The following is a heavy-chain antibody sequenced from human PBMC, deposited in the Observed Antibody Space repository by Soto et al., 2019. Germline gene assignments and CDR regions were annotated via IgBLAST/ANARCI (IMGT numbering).Heavy chain of an antibody. D-gene: IGHD1-1*01. J-gene: IGHJ6*02. CDR3: AGALENPYFYYGLNV. Sequence: PGGSLRLSCAASGSSFSTYAMSWVRRAPGKGLEWVSSISGSGINTYFAESVKGRFTISRDNSKNTLYLQMNSLRVEDTATYYCAGALENPYFYYGLNVWGQGTTVTVSS. V-gene: IGHV3-23*01. CDR2: ISGSGINT. CDR1: GSSFSTYA.